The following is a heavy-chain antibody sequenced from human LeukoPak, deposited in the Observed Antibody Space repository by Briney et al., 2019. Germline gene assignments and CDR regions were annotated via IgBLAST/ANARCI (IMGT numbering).Heavy chain of an antibody. CDR1: GFTFSSYT. Sequence: PGGSLRLSCAASGFTFSSYTMNWVRQAPGKGLEWVSSISSSSGYIYYADSVKGRFTISRDNSKNTVYLQMDSLRAEDTAVYYCARSMVRGVLPYWGQGTLVTASS. D-gene: IGHD3-10*01. V-gene: IGHV3-21*01. CDR2: ISSSSGYI. J-gene: IGHJ4*02. CDR3: ARSMVRGVLPY.